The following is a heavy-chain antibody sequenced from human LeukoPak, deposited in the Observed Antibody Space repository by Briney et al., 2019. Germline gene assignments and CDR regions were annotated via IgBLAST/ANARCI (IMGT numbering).Heavy chain of an antibody. J-gene: IGHJ4*02. D-gene: IGHD3-22*01. CDR2: IYYSGST. V-gene: IGHV4-59*12. CDR1: GGSISSYY. CDR3: ARDGAHYYDSSGYDY. Sequence: PSETLSLTCTVSGGSISSYYWSWIRQPPGKGLEWIGYIYYSGSTNYNPSLKSRVTISVDKSKNQFSLKLSSVTAADTAVYYCARDGAHYYDSSGYDYWGQGTLVTVSS.